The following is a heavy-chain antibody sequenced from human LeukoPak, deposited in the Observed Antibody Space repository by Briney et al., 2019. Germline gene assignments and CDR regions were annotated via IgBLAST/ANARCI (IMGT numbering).Heavy chain of an antibody. V-gene: IGHV1-8*01. CDR3: ARRSDDYDSSAYYH. CDR1: GYTFTSYD. D-gene: IGHD3-22*01. CDR2: VNPNSGNT. Sequence: GASVKVSCKTSGYTFTSYDLNWVRQATGQGLEWMGWVNPNSGNTGYAQKFQGRVTMTMDPSISTAYMELSSLRSEDTAVYYCARRSDDYDSSAYYHWGQGILVTVSS. J-gene: IGHJ4*02.